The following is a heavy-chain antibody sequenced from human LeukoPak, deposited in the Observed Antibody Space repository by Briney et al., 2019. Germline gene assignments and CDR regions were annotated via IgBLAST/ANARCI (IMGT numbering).Heavy chain of an antibody. CDR2: ISGSGGST. J-gene: IGHJ4*02. CDR3: ARWDLRRDGYNY. CDR1: GFTFSSYA. V-gene: IGHV3-23*01. Sequence: GGSLRLSCAASGFTFSSYAMSWVRQAPGKGLEWVSAISGSGGSTYYADSVKGRFTISRDNSKNTLYLQMNSLRAEDTAVYYCARWDLRRDGYNYWGQGTLVTVSS. D-gene: IGHD5-24*01.